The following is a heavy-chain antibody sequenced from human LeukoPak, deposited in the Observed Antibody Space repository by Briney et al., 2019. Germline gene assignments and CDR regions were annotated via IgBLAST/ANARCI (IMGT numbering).Heavy chain of an antibody. Sequence: PGGSLRLSCGASGFTLSNYWMLSVRHSPGRGLVWVSRINSDGSSTTYADSVKGRFTISRDNAKNTLYVQKDSLRAEDTAVYYCARGPLYQGMDVWGQGTTVTVSS. V-gene: IGHV3-74*01. CDR2: INSDGSST. J-gene: IGHJ6*02. CDR1: GFTLSNYW. CDR3: ARGPLYQGMDV.